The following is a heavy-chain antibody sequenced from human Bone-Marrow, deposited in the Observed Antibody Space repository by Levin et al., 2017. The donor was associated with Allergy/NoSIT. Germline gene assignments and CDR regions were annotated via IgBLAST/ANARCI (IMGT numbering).Heavy chain of an antibody. CDR2: VYHDGTT. J-gene: IGHJ4*02. CDR1: GYSLTSGHH. V-gene: IGHV4-38-2*01. CDR3: ARGRQQQGWFFDY. D-gene: IGHD6-19*01. Sequence: GSLRLSCVVSGYSLTSGHHWGWIRQPPGRGLAWVASVYHDGTTSYNWALKSRVTMSVDTSKNDFSLTLNSVTVADTAMYCCARGRQQQGWFFDYWGQGVPVFVS.